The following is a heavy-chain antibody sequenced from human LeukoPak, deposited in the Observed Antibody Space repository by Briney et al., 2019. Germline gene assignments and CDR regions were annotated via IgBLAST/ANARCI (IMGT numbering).Heavy chain of an antibody. CDR3: GREWAVDF. J-gene: IGHJ4*02. CDR1: GFTLSKHW. CDR2: IEQDGSEK. V-gene: IGHV3-7*01. Sequence: GGSLTLSCAASGFTLSKHWMTWVRQAPGKGLECVAIIEQDGSEKYYVNSVKGRFTISRDNAKNSLYLQVNSLRVEDTAVYYCGREWAVDFWGQGTLVTVSS.